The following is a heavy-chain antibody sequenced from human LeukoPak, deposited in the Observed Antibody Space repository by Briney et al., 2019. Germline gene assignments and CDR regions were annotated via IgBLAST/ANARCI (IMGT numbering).Heavy chain of an antibody. CDR1: GFTFSSYA. CDR3: AKDPYSSSIGADAFDI. V-gene: IGHV3-23*01. Sequence: GGSLRLSCAASGFTFSSYAMSWVRQAPGKGLEWVSAISGSGGSTYYADSVKGRFTISRDNSKNTLYLQMNSLRAEDTAVYYCAKDPYSSSIGADAFDIWGPGTMVTVSS. J-gene: IGHJ3*02. CDR2: ISGSGGST. D-gene: IGHD6-6*01.